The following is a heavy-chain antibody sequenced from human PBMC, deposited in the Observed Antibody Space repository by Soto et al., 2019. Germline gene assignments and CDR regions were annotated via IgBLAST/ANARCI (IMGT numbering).Heavy chain of an antibody. CDR3: ARTMTARHNWFDP. CDR2: INYSGNT. CDR1: GGSFSDYS. J-gene: IGHJ5*02. Sequence: QVQLQQWGAGLLKPAETLSLTCAVYGGSFSDYSWTWIRQPPGKRLEWIGDINYSGNTNYNPSLKSRVTISLDTSKHQFAMRLSSVTAADTAVYYCARTMTARHNWFDPWGQGALVTVSS. V-gene: IGHV4-34*01. D-gene: IGHD6-6*01.